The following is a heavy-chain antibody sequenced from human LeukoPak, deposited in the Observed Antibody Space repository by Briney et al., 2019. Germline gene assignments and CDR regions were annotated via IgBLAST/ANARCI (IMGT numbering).Heavy chain of an antibody. CDR1: GFTVRNNY. J-gene: IGHJ4*02. V-gene: IGHV3-53*01. D-gene: IGHD3-22*01. CDR3: ARDSSGHYDAYFDY. CDR2: IYSGGST. Sequence: GGSLRLSCAASGFTVRNNYMSWVRQAPGKGLEWVSIIYSGGSTYYAKSVKGRFTISRDNSKNTLYLQMNSLRAGDTAVYYCARDSSGHYDAYFDYWGQGTLVTVSS.